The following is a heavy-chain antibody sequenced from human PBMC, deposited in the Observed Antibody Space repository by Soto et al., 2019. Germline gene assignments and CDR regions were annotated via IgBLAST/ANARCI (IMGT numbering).Heavy chain of an antibody. CDR2: IIPIFGTA. Sequence: KVSCKASGGTFSSYAISWVRQAPGQGLEWMGGIIPIFGTANYAQKFQGRVTITADESTSTAYMELSSLRSEDTAVYYCARSEIIAVAGTVGYFDYWGQGTLVTVSS. D-gene: IGHD6-19*01. V-gene: IGHV1-69*01. J-gene: IGHJ4*02. CDR3: ARSEIIAVAGTVGYFDY. CDR1: GGTFSSYA.